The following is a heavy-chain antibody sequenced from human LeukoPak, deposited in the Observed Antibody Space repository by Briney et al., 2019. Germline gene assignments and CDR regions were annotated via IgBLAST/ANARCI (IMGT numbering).Heavy chain of an antibody. CDR3: ASLRGGPAEVVY. CDR2: IYHSGTT. D-gene: IGHD3-10*01. CDR1: GYSISSGYY. J-gene: IGHJ4*02. V-gene: IGHV4-38-2*01. Sequence: KPSETQSLTCAVSGYSISSGYYWGWSRQPPGKGREWMGSIYHSGTTYSNPSLTRRVTISVDTSKNQFSLKLSSGTAADTAVYYCASLRGGPAEVVYWGQGTLVTVSS.